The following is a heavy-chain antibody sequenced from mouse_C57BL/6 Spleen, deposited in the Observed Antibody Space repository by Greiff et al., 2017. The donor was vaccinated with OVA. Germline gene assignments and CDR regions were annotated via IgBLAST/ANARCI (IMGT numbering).Heavy chain of an antibody. D-gene: IGHD2-3*01. V-gene: IGHV1-64*01. CDR1: GYTFTSYW. CDR3: ARFADGYYDYAMGY. CDR2: IHPNSGST. J-gene: IGHJ4*01. Sequence: QVQLQQPGAELVKPGASVKLSCKASGYTFTSYWMHWVKQRPGQGLEWIGMIHPNSGSTNYNEKFKSKATLTVDKSSSTAYMQLSSLTSEDSAVYYCARFADGYYDYAMGYWGQRTSVTVSS.